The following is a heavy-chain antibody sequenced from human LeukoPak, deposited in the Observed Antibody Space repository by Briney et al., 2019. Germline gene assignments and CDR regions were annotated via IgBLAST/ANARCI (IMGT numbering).Heavy chain of an antibody. CDR3: AKDSWWLRLPDY. V-gene: IGHV4-4*07. CDR1: GGSISSHY. Sequence: SETLSLTCTVSGGSISSHYWSWIRQPAGKGLEWIGRIFPGGSTNYNPSLKSRVTMSVDTSKNQFSLKLSSVTAADTAVYYCAKDSWWLRLPDYWGQGTLVTVSS. D-gene: IGHD5-12*01. J-gene: IGHJ4*02. CDR2: IFPGGST.